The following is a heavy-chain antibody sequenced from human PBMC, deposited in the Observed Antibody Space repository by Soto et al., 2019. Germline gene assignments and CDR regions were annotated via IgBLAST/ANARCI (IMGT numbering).Heavy chain of an antibody. J-gene: IGHJ1*01. CDR3: MTPNGAYDYDSSY. V-gene: IGHV4-30-4*08. Sequence: PSEALSLTCTVSGDSIHNDYHFWTWIRQWPGRGLEWLGYIFYSGATYYNPSLKARVTISIDKSRKYFSLDLSSVTAATTAVYYCMTPNGAYDYDSSYWVQVILVTVSS. CDR1: GDSIHNDYHF. CDR2: IFYSGAT. D-gene: IGHD3-22*01.